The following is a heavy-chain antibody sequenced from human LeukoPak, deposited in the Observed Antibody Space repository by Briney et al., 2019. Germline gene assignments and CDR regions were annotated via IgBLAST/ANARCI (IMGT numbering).Heavy chain of an antibody. CDR1: GFTFSSYA. CDR3: ARVSGI. Sequence: GGSLILSCAASGFTFSSYAMHWFRQAPGKGLEWVAVISYDGSNKYYADSVKGRFTISRDNSKNTLYLQMNSLRAEDTAVYYCARVSGIWGQGTMVTVSS. J-gene: IGHJ3*02. V-gene: IGHV3-30-3*01. CDR2: ISYDGSNK. D-gene: IGHD3-10*01.